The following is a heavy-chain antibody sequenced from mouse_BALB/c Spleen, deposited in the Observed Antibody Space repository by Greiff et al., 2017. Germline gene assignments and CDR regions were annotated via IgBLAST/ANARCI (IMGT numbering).Heavy chain of an antibody. Sequence: VQLQQSGAELARPGASVKMSCKASGYTFTSYTMHWVKQRPGQGLEWIGYINPSSGYTNYNQKFKDKATLTADKSSSTAYMQLSSLTSEDSAVYYCARAPITTVVAGYWGQGTTLTVSS. CDR3: ARAPITTVVAGY. CDR2: INPSSGYT. J-gene: IGHJ2*01. CDR1: GYTFTSYT. D-gene: IGHD1-1*01. V-gene: IGHV1-4*01.